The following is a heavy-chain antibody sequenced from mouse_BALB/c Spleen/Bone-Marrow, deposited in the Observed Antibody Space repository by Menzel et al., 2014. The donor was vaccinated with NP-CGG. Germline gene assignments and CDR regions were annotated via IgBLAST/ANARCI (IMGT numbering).Heavy chain of an antibody. CDR1: GFTFTDYY. CDR3: ARDSRSAVSHFDY. Sequence: EVQLVESGGGLVQPGGSLRLSWATSGFTFTDYYMNWVRQPPGKALEWLGFIRNKANGYTTEYSASVKGRFTISRDNSQSILYLQMNTLRAEDSATYYCARDSRSAVSHFDYWGQGTTLTVSS. CDR2: IRNKANGYTT. J-gene: IGHJ2*01. D-gene: IGHD1-1*01. V-gene: IGHV7-3*02.